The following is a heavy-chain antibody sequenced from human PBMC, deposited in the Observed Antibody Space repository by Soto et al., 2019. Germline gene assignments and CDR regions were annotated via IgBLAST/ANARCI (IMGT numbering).Heavy chain of an antibody. CDR2: ITSDGKSK. CDR3: ARESGDWPLNWFDP. CDR1: GFNFTNHW. D-gene: IGHD2-21*02. V-gene: IGHV3-74*01. J-gene: IGHJ5*02. Sequence: LRLSCAASGFNFTNHWMHWVRQAPGKGLVWVSRITSDGKSKTYAESVKGRFAISRDNAKNTVYLQMNGLTVEDTAVYYCARESGDWPLNWFDPWGQGTLVTVSS.